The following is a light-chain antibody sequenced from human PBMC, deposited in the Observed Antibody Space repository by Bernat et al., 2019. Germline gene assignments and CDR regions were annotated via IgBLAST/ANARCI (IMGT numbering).Light chain of an antibody. Sequence: AIQMTQSPSSLSASVGDRVTITYRASQGIRNNLGWYQQKPGKAPKLLIYAASSLQSGVPSRFSGSGSGTDFTLTISSLQPEDFATYYCLQDYNYPWTFGQGTKVEIK. CDR1: QGIRNN. J-gene: IGKJ1*01. V-gene: IGKV1-6*02. CDR2: AAS. CDR3: LQDYNYPWT.